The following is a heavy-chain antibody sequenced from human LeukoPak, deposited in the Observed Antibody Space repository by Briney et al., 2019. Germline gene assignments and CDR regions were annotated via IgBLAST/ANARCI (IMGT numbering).Heavy chain of an antibody. J-gene: IGHJ4*02. D-gene: IGHD3-3*01. CDR2: IKTDGSEI. CDR3: ARASYYDFWSGYSNFDY. V-gene: IGHV3-7*04. CDR1: GFTFSANW. Sequence: GGSLRLSCAASGFTFSANWMSWVRQAPGTGLEWVANIKTDGSEIYYVDSVKGRFTISRDNAKNSLYLQMNSLRAEDTAVYYCARASYYDFWSGYSNFDYWGQGTLVTVSS.